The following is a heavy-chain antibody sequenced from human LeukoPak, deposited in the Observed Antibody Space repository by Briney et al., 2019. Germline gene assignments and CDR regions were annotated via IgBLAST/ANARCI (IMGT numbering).Heavy chain of an antibody. CDR2: INPSGGST. CDR1: GYTFTSYY. CDR3: ARDYRIDGYNRGVDH. J-gene: IGHJ4*02. D-gene: IGHD5-24*01. Sequence: ASVKVSCKASGYTFTSYYMHWVRQAPGQGLEWMGTINPSGGSTSYAQKFQGRVTMTRDTSTTTVHMELSSLRSDDTAVYYCARDYRIDGYNRGVDHWGQGTLVTVSS. V-gene: IGHV1-46*01.